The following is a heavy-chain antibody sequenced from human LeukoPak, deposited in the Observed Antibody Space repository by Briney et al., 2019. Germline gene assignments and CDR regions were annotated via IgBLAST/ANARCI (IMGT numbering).Heavy chain of an antibody. D-gene: IGHD5-18*01. CDR3: ARVLIGSSDYYYGMDV. J-gene: IGHJ6*02. CDR2: INPNGGGT. V-gene: IGHV1-2*06. Sequence: ASVKVSCKASGYTFIGSYIHWVRQAPGQGLEWMGQINPNGGGTSFAQNFQGRVTMTRDTSIRTAYMELSRLSTDDTAVYYCARVLIGSSDYYYGMDVWGQGSTVTVSS. CDR1: GYTFIGSY.